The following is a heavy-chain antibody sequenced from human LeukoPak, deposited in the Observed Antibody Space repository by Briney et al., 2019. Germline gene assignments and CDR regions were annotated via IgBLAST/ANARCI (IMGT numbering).Heavy chain of an antibody. D-gene: IGHD4-17*01. CDR3: ARDPDPRTVPRPYYFDY. J-gene: IGHJ4*02. Sequence: GGSLRLSCAASGFTFSSYAMHWVRQAPGKGLEWVAVISYDGSNQNYADSVKGRFTISRDNSKNTLYLQMNSLSAGDTAVYYCARDPDPRTVPRPYYFDYWGQGTLVTVSS. CDR2: ISYDGSNQ. CDR1: GFTFSSYA. V-gene: IGHV3-30-3*01.